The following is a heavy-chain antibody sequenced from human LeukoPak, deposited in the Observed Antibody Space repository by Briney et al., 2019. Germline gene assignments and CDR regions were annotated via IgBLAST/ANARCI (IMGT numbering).Heavy chain of an antibody. CDR3: ARAHGHSPGSLDY. Sequence: SEALSLTCTVSWGSIGSYYWGWSRQPPRKGLEGIGYISYSGSTNYNPSLKSRVPISVDTYKTHFSLKLSSVTAADTAVYYCARAHGHSPGSLDYWGQGTLVTVSS. D-gene: IGHD4-17*01. CDR2: ISYSGST. CDR1: WGSIGSYY. V-gene: IGHV4-59*01. J-gene: IGHJ4*02.